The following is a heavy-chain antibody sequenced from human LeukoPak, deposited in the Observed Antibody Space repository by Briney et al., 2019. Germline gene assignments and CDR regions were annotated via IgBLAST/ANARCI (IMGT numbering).Heavy chain of an antibody. J-gene: IGHJ2*01. Sequence: GGSLRLSCAASGFTVSSNYMSWVRQAPGKGLEWVSVIYSGGSTYYADSVKGRFTISRDNSKNTLYLQMNSLRAEDTAVYYCARGVTTWSSYWYFDLWGRGTLVTVSS. V-gene: IGHV3-66*01. D-gene: IGHD4-17*01. CDR3: ARGVTTWSSYWYFDL. CDR1: GFTVSSNY. CDR2: IYSGGST.